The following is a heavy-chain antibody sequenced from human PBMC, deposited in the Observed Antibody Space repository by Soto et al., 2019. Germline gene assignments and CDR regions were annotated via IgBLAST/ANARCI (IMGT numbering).Heavy chain of an antibody. V-gene: IGHV3-33*01. CDR1: GFTFSNYG. Sequence: QVQLVESGGGVVQPGRSLRLSCAASGFTFSNYGMHWVRQAPGKGLEWVAAIYYDGSNKEYADSVKGRFTISRDNSKNTLFLQMYGVRAEDTAVYYWAGDATSGSYSRFDDWGQGNLVTVSS. CDR3: AGDATSGSYSRFDD. D-gene: IGHD1-26*01. J-gene: IGHJ4*02. CDR2: IYYDGSNK.